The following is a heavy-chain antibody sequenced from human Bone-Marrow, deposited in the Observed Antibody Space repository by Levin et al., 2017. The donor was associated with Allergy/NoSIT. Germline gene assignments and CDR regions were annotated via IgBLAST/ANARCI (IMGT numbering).Heavy chain of an antibody. CDR1: GGTPSTHT. CDR3: ARPANCGGDCYALDV. V-gene: IGHV1-69*02. D-gene: IGHD2-21*02. CDR2: INPVLGIT. J-gene: IGHJ3*01. Sequence: AASVKVSCKASGGTPSTHTFSWVRQAPGQGLEWMGRINPVLGITNFAQKFQGRVTLTADKSTATAYMELSSLTSEDTAVYYCARPANCGGDCYALDVWGQGTMVAVSS.